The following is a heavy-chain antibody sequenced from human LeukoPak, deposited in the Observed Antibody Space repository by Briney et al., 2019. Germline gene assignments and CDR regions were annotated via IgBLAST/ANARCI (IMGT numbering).Heavy chain of an antibody. CDR1: GYTFIVYY. V-gene: IGHV1-2*07. CDR3: ARAIFWEAPINWFDP. CDR2: INPKNGGA. D-gene: IGHD3-9*01. J-gene: IGHJ5*02. Sequence: ASVNVSCKTSGYTFIVYYMHWVRQAPGQGQEWMGWINPKNGGANYAPSSQGRVTMTRDRSISTVYMELTRLTSDDTAVFYCARAIFWEAPINWFDPWGQGTLVTVSS.